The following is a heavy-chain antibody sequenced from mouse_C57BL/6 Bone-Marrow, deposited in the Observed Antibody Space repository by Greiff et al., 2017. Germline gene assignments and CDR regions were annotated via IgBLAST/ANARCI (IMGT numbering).Heavy chain of an antibody. D-gene: IGHD1-1*01. CDR2: ISYDGSN. CDR3: ATTVVATRAY. Sequence: EVKLVESGPGLVKPSQSLSLTCSVTGYSITSGYYWNWIRQFPGNKLEWMGYISYDGSNNYNPSLKNRISITRDTSKNQFFLKLNSVTTEDTATYYCATTVVATRAYWGQGTLVTVSA. CDR1: GYSITSGYY. J-gene: IGHJ3*01. V-gene: IGHV3-6*01.